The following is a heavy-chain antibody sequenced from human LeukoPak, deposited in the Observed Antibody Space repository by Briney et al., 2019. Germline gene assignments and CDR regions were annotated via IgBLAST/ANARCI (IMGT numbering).Heavy chain of an antibody. D-gene: IGHD5-12*01. CDR3: ARGHAVGYALFGD. CDR1: GYTFTGYY. Sequence: GASVKVSCKASGYTFTGYYMHWVRQAPGQGLEWMGWINPNSGGTNYAQKFQGRVTITRDTSISTAYMELSRLRSDDTAVYYCARGHAVGYALFGDWGQGTLVTVSS. CDR2: INPNSGGT. V-gene: IGHV1-2*02. J-gene: IGHJ4*02.